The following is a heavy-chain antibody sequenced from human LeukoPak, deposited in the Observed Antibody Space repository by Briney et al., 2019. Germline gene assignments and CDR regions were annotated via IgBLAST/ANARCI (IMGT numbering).Heavy chain of an antibody. CDR2: TRGGGGST. CDR3: AKGTYSGYGGDTRFDY. Sequence: PGRSLRLSCAASAFTFSNYAMSWVRHLAGRWLEWVSATRGGGGSTYYADSVKAGFTISRDNSKNTLYLQMNSLTAEDTAIYYCAKGTYSGYGGDTRFDYWGQGTLVTVSS. D-gene: IGHD3-10*01. J-gene: IGHJ4*02. V-gene: IGHV3-23*01. CDR1: AFTFSNYA.